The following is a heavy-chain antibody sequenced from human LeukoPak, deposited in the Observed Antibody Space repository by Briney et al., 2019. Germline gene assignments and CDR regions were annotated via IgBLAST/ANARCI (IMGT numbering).Heavy chain of an antibody. CDR1: GYTFTSYY. D-gene: IGHD3-22*01. Sequence: ASVKVSCKASGYTFTSYYMHWVRQAPGQGLEWMGIINPSGSSTSYAQKFQGRVTMTRDMSTSTVYMELSSLRPEDTDVYYCARLYYYDSSGYYLNYFDYWGQGTLVTVSS. CDR3: ARLYYYDSSGYYLNYFDY. V-gene: IGHV1-46*01. CDR2: INPSGSST. J-gene: IGHJ4*02.